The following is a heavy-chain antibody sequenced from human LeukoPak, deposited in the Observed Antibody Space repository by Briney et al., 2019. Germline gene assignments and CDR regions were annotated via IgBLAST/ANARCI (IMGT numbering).Heavy chain of an antibody. CDR1: GFTFSDYY. V-gene: IGHV3-11*01. D-gene: IGHD2-15*01. CDR3: ARAACGGGTCSADDAFDI. Sequence: GGSLRLSCAASGFTFSDYYMSWIRQAPGKGLEWVSYISSSGSTIYYADSVKGRFTISRDNAKNSLYLQMNSLRAEDTAVYYCARAACGGGTCSADDAFDIWGQGTMVTVSS. CDR2: ISSSGSTI. J-gene: IGHJ3*02.